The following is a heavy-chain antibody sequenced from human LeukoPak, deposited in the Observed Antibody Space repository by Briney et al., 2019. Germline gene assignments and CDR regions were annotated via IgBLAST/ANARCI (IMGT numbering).Heavy chain of an antibody. D-gene: IGHD5-24*01. V-gene: IGHV5-51*01. CDR3: ARVGLQDGHYYYGMDV. J-gene: IGHJ6*02. Sequence: GESLKISCKGSGYSFTSYWIGWVRQMPGKGLEWMGIIYPGDSDTRYSPSFQGQVTISADKSISTAYLQWSSLKASDTAMYYCARVGLQDGHYYYGMDVWGQGTTVTVSS. CDR1: GYSFTSYW. CDR2: IYPGDSDT.